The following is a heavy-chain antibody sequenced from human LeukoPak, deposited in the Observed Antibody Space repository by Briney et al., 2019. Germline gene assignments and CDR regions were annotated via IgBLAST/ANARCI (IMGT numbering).Heavy chain of an antibody. CDR1: GFTFSGYS. D-gene: IGHD3-10*01. V-gene: IGHV3-21*04. Sequence: GGSLRLSCAASGFTFSGYSMNWVRQAPGKGLEWVSSISSSSSYIYYADSVNGRFTISSDNTKNTLYLQMNSLRAEDTAVYYCATGITMVRGVPPYYFDYWGQGTLVTVSS. J-gene: IGHJ4*02. CDR3: ATGITMVRGVPPYYFDY. CDR2: ISSSSSYI.